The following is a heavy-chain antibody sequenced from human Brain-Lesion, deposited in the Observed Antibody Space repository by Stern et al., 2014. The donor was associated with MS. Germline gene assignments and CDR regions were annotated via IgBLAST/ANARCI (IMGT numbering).Heavy chain of an antibody. Sequence: QVQLVQSGPGLVKPSETLSLTCTVAGGSVSSTSYAWAWIRQPPGKGLEWIGTIYYSGNTYYSPSLKSRLTLSLETSKNQFSLQLRSVTAADTAVYYCVGEEDIRYCSGGSCTGNWFDPWGQGTLVTVSS. CDR1: GGSVSSTSYA. V-gene: IGHV4-39*01. CDR2: IYYSGNT. CDR3: VGEEDIRYCSGGSCTGNWFDP. D-gene: IGHD2-15*01. J-gene: IGHJ5*02.